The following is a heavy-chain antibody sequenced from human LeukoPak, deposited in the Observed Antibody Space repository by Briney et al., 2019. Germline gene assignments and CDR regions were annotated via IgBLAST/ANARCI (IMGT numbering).Heavy chain of an antibody. V-gene: IGHV4-34*01. Sequence: SETLSLTCAVYGGSFSDYYSSWIRQPPGKGLEWIGEINHSGTTNYSPSLKSRVSISVDTSKNQFSLKLNSVTAADAAMYYCASHYSSGSYRYTGSFDSWGQGMLVNVSS. CDR3: ASHYSSGSYRYTGSFDS. CDR1: GGSFSDYY. J-gene: IGHJ4*02. CDR2: INHSGTT. D-gene: IGHD3-16*02.